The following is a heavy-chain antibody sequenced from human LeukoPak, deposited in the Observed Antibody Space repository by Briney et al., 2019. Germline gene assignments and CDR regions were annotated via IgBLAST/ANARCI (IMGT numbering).Heavy chain of an antibody. J-gene: IGHJ3*02. CDR2: ITPIFGTA. D-gene: IGHD2-2*01. CDR3: ARVKASHRQDAFDI. CDR1: GGTFSSYA. Sequence: GASVKVSCKASGGTFSSYAISWVRQAPGQGLEWMGGITPIFGTANYAQKFQGRVTITTDESTSTAYMELSSLRSEDTAVYYCARVKASHRQDAFDIWGQGTMVTVSS. V-gene: IGHV1-69*05.